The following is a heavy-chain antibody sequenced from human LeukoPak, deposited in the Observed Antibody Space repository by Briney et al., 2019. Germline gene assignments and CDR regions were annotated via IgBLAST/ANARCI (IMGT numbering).Heavy chain of an antibody. CDR2: IYHSGST. Sequence: SETLSLTCTVSGASISGYFWSWIRQPPGKGLEWIGEIYHSGSTNYNPSLKSRVTISVDTSKNQFSLKLSSVTAADTAVYYCARGDIWTCSSTSCYGGFDYWGQGTLVTVSS. CDR3: ARGDIWTCSSTSCYGGFDY. J-gene: IGHJ4*02. CDR1: GASISGYF. V-gene: IGHV4-59*12. D-gene: IGHD2-2*01.